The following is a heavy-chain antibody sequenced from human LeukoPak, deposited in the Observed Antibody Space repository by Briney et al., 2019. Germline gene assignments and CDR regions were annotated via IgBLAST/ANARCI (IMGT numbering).Heavy chain of an antibody. CDR3: ARATHSGYYPGY. V-gene: IGHV1-18*04. Sequence: GESLKISCKGSGYSFPTYWIGWVRQMPGKGLEWMGWISAYNGNTNYAQKLQGRVTMTTDTSTSTAYMELRSLRSDDTAVYYCARATHSGYYPGYWGQGTLVTVSS. CDR2: ISAYNGNT. D-gene: IGHD5-12*01. CDR1: GYSFPTYW. J-gene: IGHJ4*02.